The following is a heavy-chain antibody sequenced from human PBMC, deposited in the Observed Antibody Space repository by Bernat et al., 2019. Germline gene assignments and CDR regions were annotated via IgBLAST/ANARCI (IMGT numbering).Heavy chain of an antibody. CDR1: GYTFTSYG. D-gene: IGHD3-3*01. V-gene: IGHV1-18*01. J-gene: IGHJ3*02. Sequence: QVQLVQSGAEVKKPGASVKVSCKASGYTFTSYGISWVRQAPGQGLEWMGWISAYNGNTNYAQKLQGRVTMTTDTSTSTAYMELRSLRSDDTAVYYCARDRSEVLRFLEWSEDAFDIWGQGTMVTVSS. CDR3: ARDRSEVLRFLEWSEDAFDI. CDR2: ISAYNGNT.